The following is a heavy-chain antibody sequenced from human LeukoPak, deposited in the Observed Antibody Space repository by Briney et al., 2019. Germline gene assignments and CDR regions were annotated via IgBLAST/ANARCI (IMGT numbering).Heavy chain of an antibody. CDR3: ARLAALRYFDY. D-gene: IGHD3-3*01. Sequence: GGSLGLSCAASGFTVSTNYMSWVRQAPGKGLEWVSVIYSGGSTYYVDSVKGRFTISRDNSKNTLYLQMNSLRAEDTAVYYCARLAALRYFDYWGQGTLVTVSS. CDR1: GFTVSTNY. CDR2: IYSGGST. J-gene: IGHJ4*02. V-gene: IGHV3-53*01.